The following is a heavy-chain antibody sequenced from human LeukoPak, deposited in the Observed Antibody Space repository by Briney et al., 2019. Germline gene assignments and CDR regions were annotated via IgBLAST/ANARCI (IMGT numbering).Heavy chain of an antibody. Sequence: PSETLSLTCSVSGGSTSSGRHHWAWVRQPPGKGLEFIGSLDESGRPYYNAPLKSRVTISEDSSGKQFSLNLSSVTAADTAVYYCARDLGGYPFFMDVWGRGTTVIVSS. CDR2: LDESGRP. J-gene: IGHJ6*03. D-gene: IGHD2-15*01. V-gene: IGHV4-39*07. CDR3: ARDLGGYPFFMDV. CDR1: GGSTSSGRHH.